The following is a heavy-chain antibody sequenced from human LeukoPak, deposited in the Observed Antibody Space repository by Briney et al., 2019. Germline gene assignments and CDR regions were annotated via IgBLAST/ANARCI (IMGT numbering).Heavy chain of an antibody. J-gene: IGHJ4*02. D-gene: IGHD5-12*01. Sequence: GGSLRLSCAASGFTVSSNYMSWVRQAPGKGLEWVSVIYSGGSTYYADSVKGRFTISRDNSKNTLYLQMNSLRAEDTAVYYCASLRLRSSLIFDYWGQGTLGTGSS. CDR2: IYSGGST. CDR1: GFTVSSNY. CDR3: ASLRLRSSLIFDY. V-gene: IGHV3-66*01.